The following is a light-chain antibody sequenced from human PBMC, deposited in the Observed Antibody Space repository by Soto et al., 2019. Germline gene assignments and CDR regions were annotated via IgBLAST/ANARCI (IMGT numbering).Light chain of an antibody. CDR3: SSYTSSSTVV. CDR2: DVS. CDR1: SSDVGNF. J-gene: IGLJ2*01. V-gene: IGLV2-14*01. Sequence: QSVLTQPASVSGSPGQSITISCTGTSSDVGNFVSWYRQHPGKAPKLMIYDVSSRPSGISDRFSGSKSGNTASLTISGLQSEDEADYYCSSYTSSSTVVFGGGTKVTVL.